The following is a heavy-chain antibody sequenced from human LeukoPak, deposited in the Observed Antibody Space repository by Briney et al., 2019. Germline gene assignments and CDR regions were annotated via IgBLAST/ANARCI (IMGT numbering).Heavy chain of an antibody. V-gene: IGHV3-7*01. D-gene: IGHD2-15*01. CDR2: INQDGSEK. CDR1: GFTFSSHW. Sequence: GGSLRLSCAASGFTFSSHWMTWVRQAPGKGLEWVANINQDGSEKYYVDSVKGRFTISRDNAKNSLYLQMNSLRAEDTGIYYCARDSVVSATGEIDYWGQGTLVTVSS. J-gene: IGHJ4*02. CDR3: ARDSVVSATGEIDY.